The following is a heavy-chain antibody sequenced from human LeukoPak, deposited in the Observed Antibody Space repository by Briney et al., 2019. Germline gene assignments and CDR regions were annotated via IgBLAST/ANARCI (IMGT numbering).Heavy chain of an antibody. J-gene: IGHJ2*01. CDR1: GYTFTSYG. CDR3: ARGYNSGWYSGWYFDL. V-gene: IGHV1-18*01. Sequence: ASVKVSCKASGYTFTSYGISWVRQAPGQGLEWMGWISAYNGNTNYAQKLQGRVTMTTDTSTSTAYMELRSLRSDDTAVYYCARGYNSGWYSGWYFDLWGRGTLVTVSS. D-gene: IGHD6-19*01. CDR2: ISAYNGNT.